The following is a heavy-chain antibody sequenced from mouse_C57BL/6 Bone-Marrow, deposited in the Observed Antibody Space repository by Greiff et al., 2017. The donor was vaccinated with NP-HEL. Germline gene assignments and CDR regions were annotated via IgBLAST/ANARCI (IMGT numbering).Heavy chain of an antibody. D-gene: IGHD1-1*01. CDR1: GYTFTSYG. V-gene: IGHV1-81*01. CDR2: IYPRSGNT. CDR3: AREDYYGRSNWARGRFAY. Sequence: QVQLKESGAELARPGASVKLSCKASGYTFTSYGISWVKQRTGQGLEWIGEIYPRSGNTYYNEKFKGKATLTADKSSSTAYMELRSLTSEDSAVYFCAREDYYGRSNWARGRFAYWGQGTLVTVSA. J-gene: IGHJ3*01.